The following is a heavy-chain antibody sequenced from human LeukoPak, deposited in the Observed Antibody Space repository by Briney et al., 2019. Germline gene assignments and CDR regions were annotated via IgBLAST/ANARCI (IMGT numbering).Heavy chain of an antibody. CDR3: AKLGYGFDY. D-gene: IGHD2-15*01. V-gene: IGHV3-30*18. J-gene: IGHJ4*02. CDR2: ISYNGIDE. Sequence: GGSLRLPCEVSGFTFRDYSIHWFRQAPGGGLEWVAHISYNGIDEHYAGSVKGRFTVSRDDSKNTAYLLMSGLTTEDTALYYCAKLGYGFDYWGQGTLVIVSS. CDR1: GFTFRDYS.